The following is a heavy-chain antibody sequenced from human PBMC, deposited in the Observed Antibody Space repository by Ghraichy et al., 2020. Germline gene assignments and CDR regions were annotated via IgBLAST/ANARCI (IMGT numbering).Heavy chain of an antibody. CDR3: ANSLELRLSYYYYYMDV. D-gene: IGHD1-7*01. J-gene: IGHJ6*03. V-gene: IGHV3-23*01. CDR2: ISGSGGST. CDR1: GFTFSSYA. Sequence: ETLSLTCAASGFTFSSYAMSWVRQAPGKGLEWVSAISGSGGSTYYADSVKGRFTISRDNSKNTLYLQMNSLRAEDTAVYYCANSLELRLSYYYYYMDVWGKGTTVTVSS.